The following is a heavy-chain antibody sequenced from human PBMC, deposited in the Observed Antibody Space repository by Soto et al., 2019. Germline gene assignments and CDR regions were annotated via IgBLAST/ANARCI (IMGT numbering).Heavy chain of an antibody. V-gene: IGHV3-64D*06. Sequence: GGSLRLSCSASGFTFSSYAMHWVRQAPGKGLEYVSAISSNGGSTYYADSVKGRFTISRDNSKNTLYLQMSSLRAEDTAVYYCVKDYVTGDAEDAFDIWGQGTMVTVSS. CDR1: GFTFSSYA. CDR3: VKDYVTGDAEDAFDI. CDR2: ISSNGGST. D-gene: IGHD7-27*01. J-gene: IGHJ3*02.